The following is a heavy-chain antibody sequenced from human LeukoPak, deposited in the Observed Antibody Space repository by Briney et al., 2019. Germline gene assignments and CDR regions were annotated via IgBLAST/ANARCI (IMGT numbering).Heavy chain of an antibody. J-gene: IGHJ4*02. Sequence: SETLSLTCTVSGGSISSSSYYWGWLRQPPGKGLEWIGSIYYSGSTYYNPSLKSRVTISVDTSKNQFSLKLSSVTAADTAVYYCARLGNWGIFDYWGQGTLVTVSS. D-gene: IGHD7-27*01. CDR1: GGSISSSSYY. CDR2: IYYSGST. V-gene: IGHV4-39*01. CDR3: ARLGNWGIFDY.